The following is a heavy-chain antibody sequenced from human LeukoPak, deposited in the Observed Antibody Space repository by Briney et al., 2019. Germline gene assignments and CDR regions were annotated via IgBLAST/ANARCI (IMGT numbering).Heavy chain of an antibody. J-gene: IGHJ4*02. CDR2: IKSKTDGGTT. D-gene: IGHD3-3*01. V-gene: IGHV3-15*01. CDR1: GFTFSNAW. Sequence: GGSLRLSCAASGFTFSNAWMSWVRQAPGKGLEWVGRIKSKTDGGTTDYAAPVKGRFTISRDDSKNTLYLQMNSLKTEDTAVYYCTTPEGFWSGYSYYSDYWGQGTLVTVSS. CDR3: TTPEGFWSGYSYYSDY.